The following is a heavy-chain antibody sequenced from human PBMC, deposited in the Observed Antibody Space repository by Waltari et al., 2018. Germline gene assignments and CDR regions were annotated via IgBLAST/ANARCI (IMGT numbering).Heavy chain of an antibody. Sequence: EVQLVESGGGLVQPGRSLRLSCAASGFTFDDYAMHWVRQAPGKGLEWVSGISWNSGSIGYADSVKGRFTISRDNSKNTLYLQMNSLRAEDTAVYYCAKLPGIAAAATDYWGQGTLVTVSS. CDR2: ISWNSGSI. CDR1: GFTFDDYA. J-gene: IGHJ4*02. D-gene: IGHD6-13*01. V-gene: IGHV3-9*01. CDR3: AKLPGIAAAATDY.